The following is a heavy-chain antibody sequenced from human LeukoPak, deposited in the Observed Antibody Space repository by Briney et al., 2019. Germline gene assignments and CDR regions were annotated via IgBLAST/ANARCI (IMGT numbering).Heavy chain of an antibody. CDR1: GFTFDDYA. V-gene: IGHV3-9*01. J-gene: IGHJ4*02. Sequence: GGSLRLSCAASGFTFDDYAMHWVRQAPGKGLEWVSGISWNSGSTGYADSVKGRFTISRDNAKSSLYLQMNSLRAEDTALYYCAKTRGYSGYPDYWGQGTLVTVSS. D-gene: IGHD5-12*01. CDR2: ISWNSGST. CDR3: AKTRGYSGYPDY.